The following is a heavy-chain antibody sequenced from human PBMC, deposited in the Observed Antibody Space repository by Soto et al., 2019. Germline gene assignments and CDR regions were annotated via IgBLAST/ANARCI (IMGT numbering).Heavy chain of an antibody. CDR2: TYYSGST. J-gene: IGHJ4*02. Sequence: QVQLQESGPGLVKPSQTLSLTCTVSGGSISSGDYYRSWIRQPPGKGLEWIGYTYYSGSTYYNPSLTSRVTISVDTSKNQFSLKLSSVTAADTAVYYCASNSYGYTCYDYWGQGTLVTVSS. CDR1: GGSISSGDYY. D-gene: IGHD5-18*01. V-gene: IGHV4-30-4*01. CDR3: ASNSYGYTCYDY.